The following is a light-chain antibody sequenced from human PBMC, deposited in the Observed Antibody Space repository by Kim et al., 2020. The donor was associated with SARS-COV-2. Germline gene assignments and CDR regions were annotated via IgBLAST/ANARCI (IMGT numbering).Light chain of an antibody. CDR1: QSVNNY. CDR3: QQYHVYWT. Sequence: SASVGDRVTITGRASQSVNNYLAWYQQKPGRAPKVLIFDAFNLQSGVPSRFSGSRSGTEFTLTISSLQPDDFATYYCQQYHVYWTFGQGTKVDIK. J-gene: IGKJ1*01. CDR2: DAF. V-gene: IGKV1-5*01.